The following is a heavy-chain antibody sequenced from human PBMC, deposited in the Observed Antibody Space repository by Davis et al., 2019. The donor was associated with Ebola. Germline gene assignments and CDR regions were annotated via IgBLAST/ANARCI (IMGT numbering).Heavy chain of an antibody. CDR2: ISYDGSNK. V-gene: IGHV3-30*18. J-gene: IGHJ6*02. CDR1: GFTFSSYG. D-gene: IGHD3-10*01. Sequence: GESLKISCAASGFTFSSYGMHWVRQAPGKGLEWVAVISYDGSNKYYADSVKGRFTISRDNSKNTLYLQMNSLRAEDTAVYYCAKSRGAMVRGVIPTRYYGMDVWGQGTTVTVSS. CDR3: AKSRGAMVRGVIPTRYYGMDV.